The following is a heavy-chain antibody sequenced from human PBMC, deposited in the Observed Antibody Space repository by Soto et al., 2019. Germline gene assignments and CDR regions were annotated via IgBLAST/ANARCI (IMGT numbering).Heavy chain of an antibody. CDR2: IYCSGST. Sequence: SETLSLTCTVSGGSISSYYWSWIRQPPGKGLEWIGYIYCSGSTNYNPSLKSRVTISVDTSKNQFSLKLSSVTAADTAVYYCARLNSYYYDSSGYYYDSEGWFDPWGQGTLVTVSS. D-gene: IGHD3-22*01. CDR1: GGSISSYY. J-gene: IGHJ5*02. V-gene: IGHV4-59*01. CDR3: ARLNSYYYDSSGYYYDSEGWFDP.